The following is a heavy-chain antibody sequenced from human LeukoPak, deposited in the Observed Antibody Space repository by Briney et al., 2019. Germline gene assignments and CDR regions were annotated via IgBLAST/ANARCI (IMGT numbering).Heavy chain of an antibody. CDR3: ARGGLRYFAL. V-gene: IGHV3-64D*09. Sequence: PGGSLRLSCSASGFTFSGFAIHWVRQALANGLEYVSAITSNGGSTHYADSVKGRFTISRDNSKNTVYLQMSSLRDEDTAVYYCARGGLRYFALWGQGALVTVSS. J-gene: IGHJ5*02. D-gene: IGHD3-16*01. CDR1: GFTFSGFA. CDR2: ITSNGGST.